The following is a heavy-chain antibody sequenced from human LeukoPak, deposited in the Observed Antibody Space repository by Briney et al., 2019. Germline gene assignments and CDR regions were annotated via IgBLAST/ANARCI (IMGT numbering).Heavy chain of an antibody. D-gene: IGHD5-12*01. CDR3: ARDLGSGYGLDY. Sequence: GGSLRLSCAVSGFSFSSYSLNWVRQAPGKGLEWVSSISTSSSYISYADSVKGRFAISRDNAENSLYLQMNSLRAEDTAVYYCARDLGSGYGLDYWGQGTLVTVSS. V-gene: IGHV3-21*01. CDR2: ISTSSSYI. CDR1: GFSFSSYS. J-gene: IGHJ4*02.